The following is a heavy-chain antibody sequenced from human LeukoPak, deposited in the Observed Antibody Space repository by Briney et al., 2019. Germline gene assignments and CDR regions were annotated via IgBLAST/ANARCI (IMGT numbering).Heavy chain of an antibody. V-gene: IGHV3-21*01. D-gene: IGHD2-15*01. J-gene: IGHJ4*02. CDR2: ISSSSSLI. CDR1: GFTFSCYS. Sequence: GGSLRPSCAASGFTFSCYSMNWVRQAPGRGLGWASSISSSSSLIYYADSVKGRFTISRDNAKNSLYLQMNSLRAEDTAVYYCARGLGGYVDYWGQGTLVTVSS. CDR3: ARGLGGYVDY.